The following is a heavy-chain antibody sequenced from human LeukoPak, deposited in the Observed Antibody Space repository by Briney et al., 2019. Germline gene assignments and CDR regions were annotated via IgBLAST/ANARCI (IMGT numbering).Heavy chain of an antibody. J-gene: IGHJ5*02. V-gene: IGHV1-46*01. D-gene: IGHD1-26*01. CDR2: INPSGGST. CDR3: ARGGVGATTYVWFDP. Sequence: ASVKVSCKTSGYTFTNYYIHWVRQAPGQGLECMGIINPSGGSTSYAQKFQGRVTMTRDMSTSTVYMELSSLRSEDTAVYYCARGGVGATTYVWFDPWGQGTLVTVSS. CDR1: GYTFTNYY.